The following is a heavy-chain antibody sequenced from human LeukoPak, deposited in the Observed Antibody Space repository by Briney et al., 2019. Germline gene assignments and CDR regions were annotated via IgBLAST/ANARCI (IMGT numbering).Heavy chain of an antibody. V-gene: IGHV4-34*01. J-gene: IGHJ4*02. CDR1: DGSFSGYY. CDR2: INHSGST. Sequence: SETLSLTCAVYDGSFSGYYWSWIRQPPGKGLEWIGEINHSGSTNYNPSLKSRVAISLDTSKSQFSLKVRYVTAADTAVYYCARGLNDSWTGENYWGQGTLVTVSS. CDR3: ARGLNDSWTGENY. D-gene: IGHD3-3*01.